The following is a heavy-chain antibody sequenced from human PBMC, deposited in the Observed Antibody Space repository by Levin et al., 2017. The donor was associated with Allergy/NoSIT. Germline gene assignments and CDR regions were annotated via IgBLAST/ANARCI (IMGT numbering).Heavy chain of an antibody. J-gene: IGHJ4*02. CDR3: ARAITGIAVRFDY. D-gene: IGHD6-19*01. CDR2: IYYSGST. Sequence: SETLSLTCTVSGGSFSSYYWSWIRQPPGKGLEWIGYIYYSGSTNYNPSLKSRVTISVDTSKNQFSLKLSSVTAADTAVYYCARAITGIAVRFDYWGQGTLVTVSS. CDR1: GGSFSSYY. V-gene: IGHV4-59*01.